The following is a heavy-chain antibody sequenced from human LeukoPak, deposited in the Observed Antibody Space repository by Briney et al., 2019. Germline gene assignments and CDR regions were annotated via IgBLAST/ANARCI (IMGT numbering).Heavy chain of an antibody. D-gene: IGHD3-10*01. J-gene: IGHJ4*02. CDR3: AKSQAGSGSYLYYFDY. V-gene: IGHV3-74*01. CDR2: INSDGSFT. CDR1: GFTFSSYW. Sequence: GGSLRLSCAASGFTFSSYWMHWVRQAPGKGLVWVSRINSDGSFTSYADSVKGRFTISRDNSKNTLYLQMNSLRAEDTAVYYCAKSQAGSGSYLYYFDYWGQGTLVTVSS.